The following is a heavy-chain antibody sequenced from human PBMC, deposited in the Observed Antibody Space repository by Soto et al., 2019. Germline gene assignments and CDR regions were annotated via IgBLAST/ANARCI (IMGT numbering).Heavy chain of an antibody. V-gene: IGHV4-34*01. Sequence: QVQLQQWGAGLLKPSETLSLNCAVTGGSLSGYYWSWIRQPPGKGLEWIGEVKDGGHTNYSPSPRGRVTLSSDTSNNQFSLRLNSVTAADTGVYYCARGQEGVVATHWDQGSLVTVSS. D-gene: IGHD5-12*01. J-gene: IGHJ4*02. CDR3: ARGQEGVVATH. CDR1: GGSLSGYY. CDR2: VKDGGHT.